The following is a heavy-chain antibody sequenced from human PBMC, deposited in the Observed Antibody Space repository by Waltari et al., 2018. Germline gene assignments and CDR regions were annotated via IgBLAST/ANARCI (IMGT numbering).Heavy chain of an antibody. V-gene: IGHV4-59*01. J-gene: IGHJ4*02. CDR1: GGSISSYY. CDR2: IYYSGST. D-gene: IGHD1-26*01. Sequence: QVQLQESGPGLVKPSETLSLTCTVSGGSISSYYWSWIRQPPGKGREWIGYIYYSGSTNSNPSLKSRVTISVDTPKNQFSLKLSAVTAADTAVYYCARNLPSGELYYFDYWGQGTLVTVSS. CDR3: ARNLPSGELYYFDY.